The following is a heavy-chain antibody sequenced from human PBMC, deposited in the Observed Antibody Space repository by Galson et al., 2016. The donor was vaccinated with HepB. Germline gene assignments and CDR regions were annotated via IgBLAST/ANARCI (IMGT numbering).Heavy chain of an antibody. D-gene: IGHD2-8*02. CDR2: ISGSGGRT. Sequence: SLRLSCAASGFTFSSYSMTWVRQAPGKGLEWVLAISGSGGRTLYADSVKGRFSISRDGSKNTLYLQLNSLRVEDTAVYYCAKSSSGGECYYRMDVWGQGTTVTVS. CDR3: AKSSSGGECYYRMDV. V-gene: IGHV3-23*01. CDR1: GFTFSSYS. J-gene: IGHJ6*02.